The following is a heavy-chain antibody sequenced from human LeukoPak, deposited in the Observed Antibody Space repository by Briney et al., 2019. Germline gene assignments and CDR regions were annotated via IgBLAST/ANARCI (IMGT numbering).Heavy chain of an antibody. J-gene: IGHJ4*02. D-gene: IGHD3-16*01. CDR1: GLSFSTFA. V-gene: IGHV3-23*01. Sequence: GGSLRLSCAASGLSFSTFAMSWVRQGPARGLEWVSSLRGNGETFYADFVKGRFTLSSDSSRNTVYLQLNNLRVEDTAIYYRARASWVSSTDAVRWGQGTLVTVS. CDR2: LRGNGET. CDR3: ARASWVSSTDAVR.